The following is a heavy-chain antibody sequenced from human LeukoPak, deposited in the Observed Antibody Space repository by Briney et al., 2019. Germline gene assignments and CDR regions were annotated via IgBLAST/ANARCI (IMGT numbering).Heavy chain of an antibody. CDR2: INTNNGDT. CDR1: GYTFTSYG. D-gene: IGHD3-22*01. Sequence: ASVKVSCKASGYTFTSYGISWVRQAPGQGPEWMGWINTNNGDTNYAQKFQGRVTMTTDTSTSTAYMELRSLRSDDTAVYYCARGSAYGAFNIWGQGTMVTVSS. V-gene: IGHV1-18*01. J-gene: IGHJ3*02. CDR3: ARGSAYGAFNI.